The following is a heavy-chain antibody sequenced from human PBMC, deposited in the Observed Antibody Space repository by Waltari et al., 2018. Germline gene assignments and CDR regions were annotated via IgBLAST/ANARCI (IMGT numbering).Heavy chain of an antibody. V-gene: IGHV1-69*14. CDR3: AGAHGLWGL. J-gene: IGHJ4*02. Sequence: QVQLVQSGAAVKKPGSSVRVSCKASGCSFSSYAISWVRQAPGQGLEWMGGRIPNFGTANYAQKFQGRVTINAEKSTRTAYMEVGSLRSEDRAGYCCAGAHGLWGLWGQGTLVTVSS. D-gene: IGHD3-16*01. CDR1: GCSFSSYA. CDR2: RIPNFGTA.